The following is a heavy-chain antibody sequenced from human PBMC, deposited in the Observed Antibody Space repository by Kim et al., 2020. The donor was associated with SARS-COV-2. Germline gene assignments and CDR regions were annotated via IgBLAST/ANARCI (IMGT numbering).Heavy chain of an antibody. D-gene: IGHD6-13*01. CDR3: AGLSLDRGIAAAGDY. J-gene: IGHJ4*02. V-gene: IGHV4-39*01. Sequence: SETLSLTCTVSGGSISSSSYYWGWIRQPPGKGLEWIGSIYYSGSTYYNPSLKSRVTISVDTSKNQFSLKLSSVTAADTAVYYCAGLSLDRGIAAAGDYWGQGTLVTVSS. CDR2: IYYSGST. CDR1: GGSISSSSYY.